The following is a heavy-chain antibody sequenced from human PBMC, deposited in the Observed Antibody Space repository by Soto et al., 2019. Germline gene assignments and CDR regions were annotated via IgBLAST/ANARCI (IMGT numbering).Heavy chain of an antibody. D-gene: IGHD1-20*01. J-gene: IGHJ6*02. V-gene: IGHV4-59*01. CDR1: GGSISSYY. CDR2: IYYSGIT. CDR3: AGYKSNYYYGMDV. Sequence: PSETLSLTCTVSGGSISSYYWSWIRQPPGKGLEWIGYIYYSGITNYNPSLKSRVTISVDTSKNQFSLKLSSVTAADTAVYYCAGYKSNYYYGMDVWGQGTTVTVSS.